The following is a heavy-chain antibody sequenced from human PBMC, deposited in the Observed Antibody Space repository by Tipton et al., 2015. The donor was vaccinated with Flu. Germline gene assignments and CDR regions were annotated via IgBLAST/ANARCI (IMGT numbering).Heavy chain of an antibody. CDR2: INHSGST. V-gene: IGHV4-34*01. J-gene: IGHJ4*02. Sequence: TLSLTCAVYGGSFSGYYWSWIRQPPGKGLEWIGEINHSGSTNYNPSLKSRVTISVDTSKNQFSLKLSSVTAAYTAVYYCARRRQGYYDSSGYYGNWGQGTLVTVSS. CDR3: ARRRQGYYDSSGYYGN. CDR1: GGSFSGYY. D-gene: IGHD3-22*01.